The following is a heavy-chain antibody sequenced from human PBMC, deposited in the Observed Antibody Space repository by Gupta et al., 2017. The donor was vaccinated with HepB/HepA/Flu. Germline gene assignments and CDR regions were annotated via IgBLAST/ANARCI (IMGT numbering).Heavy chain of an antibody. Sequence: QVQLVQSGAEVTKPGASVKVSCKVSGYTLTELSMHWVRQAPGKGLEWMGGFDPEDGETIYAKKCQGRVTMTEEKSTDTAYMELSSLRSEDTAVYYCATHSSMTTVTNWFDPWGQGTLVTVSS. CDR3: ATHSSMTTVTNWFDP. CDR1: GYTLTELS. D-gene: IGHD4-17*01. V-gene: IGHV1-24*01. CDR2: FDPEDGET. J-gene: IGHJ5*02.